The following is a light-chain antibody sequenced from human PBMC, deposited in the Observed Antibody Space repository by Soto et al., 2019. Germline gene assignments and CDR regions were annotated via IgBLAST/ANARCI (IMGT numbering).Light chain of an antibody. CDR3: NSYTSSSTYV. V-gene: IGLV2-14*01. J-gene: IGLJ1*01. Sequence: QSALTQPASVSGSPGQSITISCTGTSSDVGGYNYDSWFQQHPGKAPKLMIYDVRNRPSGISNRFSGSKSGNTASLTISGLQAEDEADYYCNSYTSSSTYVFGTGTKLTVL. CDR1: SSDVGGYNY. CDR2: DVR.